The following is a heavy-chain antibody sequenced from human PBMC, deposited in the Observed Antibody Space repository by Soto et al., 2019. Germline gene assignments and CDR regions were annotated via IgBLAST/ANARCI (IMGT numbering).Heavy chain of an antibody. CDR2: LNSHDGLT. D-gene: IGHD5-12*01. CDR3: TRGGYNEGGFDY. Sequence: GGSLRLSCAASGFTFNSYDMNWVRQAPGKGLVWVSSLNSHDGLTHYADSVKGRFAISRDNAKNSLYLQMNSLRVEDTAVYYCTRGGYNEGGFDYWGQGNLVTVSS. J-gene: IGHJ4*02. CDR1: GFTFNSYD. V-gene: IGHV3-21*01.